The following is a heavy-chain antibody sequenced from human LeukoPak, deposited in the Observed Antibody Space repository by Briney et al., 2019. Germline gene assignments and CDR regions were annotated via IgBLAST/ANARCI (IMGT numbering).Heavy chain of an antibody. J-gene: IGHJ4*02. CDR2: IWYDGSNK. V-gene: IGHV3-33*01. D-gene: IGHD5-18*01. Sequence: PGGSLRLSCAASGFTFSSYGMHWVRQAPGKELEWVAVIWYDGSNKYYADSVKGRFTISRDNSKNTLYLQMNSLRAEDTAVYYCAMWIQVWKFDYWGQGTLVTVSS. CDR1: GFTFSSYG. CDR3: AMWIQVWKFDY.